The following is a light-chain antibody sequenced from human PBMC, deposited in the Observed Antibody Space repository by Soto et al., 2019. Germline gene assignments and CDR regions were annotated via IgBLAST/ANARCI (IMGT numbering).Light chain of an antibody. Sequence: IQMTQCPSSLSASVGDSVTITCRASQRIXSYFNWDQAKPGKAPKVLIXAQSSLQSGVPSRFRGSGSGKDFTLTISSLQPEDFATYYCQQSYRTLPITFGQGTRLEIK. V-gene: IGKV1-39*01. J-gene: IGKJ5*01. CDR3: QQSYRTLPIT. CDR1: QRIXSY. CDR2: AQS.